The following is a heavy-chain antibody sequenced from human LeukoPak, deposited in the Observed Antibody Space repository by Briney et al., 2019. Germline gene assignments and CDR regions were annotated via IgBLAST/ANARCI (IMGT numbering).Heavy chain of an antibody. Sequence: SETLSLTCTVSGGSIRSGGYYWSWIPQHPGKGLEWIGYIYYSGSTYYNPSLKSRVTISVDTSKNQFSLKLSSVTAADTAVYYCARDPMDDNWFDPWGQGTLVTVSS. CDR1: GGSIRSGGYY. CDR2: IYYSGST. D-gene: IGHD3-10*01. CDR3: ARDPMDDNWFDP. J-gene: IGHJ5*02. V-gene: IGHV4-31*03.